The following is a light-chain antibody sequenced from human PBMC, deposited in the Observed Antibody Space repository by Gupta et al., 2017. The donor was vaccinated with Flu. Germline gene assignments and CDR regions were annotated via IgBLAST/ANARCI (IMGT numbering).Light chain of an antibody. CDR2: SNN. J-gene: IGLJ3*02. CDR3: AVWDDTLDAWL. Sequence: QSVLTQPPSASATPGQRVTISCSGSGSNVGPNYIYWYQHLPRPAPKLLIYSNNQRPSGVPDRFSGSKSGTSASLAISGLQPEDEADYYCAVWDDTLDAWLFGGGTTLTVL. V-gene: IGLV1-47*02. CDR1: GSNVGPNY.